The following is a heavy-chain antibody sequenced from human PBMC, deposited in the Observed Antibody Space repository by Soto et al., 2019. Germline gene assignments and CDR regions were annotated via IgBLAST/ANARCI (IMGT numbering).Heavy chain of an antibody. CDR2: ISWNSGSI. CDR3: AKDFKPGDTYYYYYMDV. D-gene: IGHD5-18*01. CDR1: GFTFDDYA. J-gene: IGHJ6*03. V-gene: IGHV3-9*01. Sequence: EVQLVESGGGLVQPGRSLRLSCAASGFTFDDYAMHWVRQAPEKGLEWVSGISWNSGSIGYADSVKGRFTISRDNAKNSLYLQMNSLRAEDTALYYCAKDFKPGDTYYYYYMDVWGKGTTVTVSS.